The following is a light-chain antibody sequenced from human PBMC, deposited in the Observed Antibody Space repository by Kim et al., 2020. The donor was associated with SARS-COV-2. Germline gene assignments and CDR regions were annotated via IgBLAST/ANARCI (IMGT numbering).Light chain of an antibody. CDR3: SSYTRGSTNYV. CDR2: AVS. V-gene: IGLV2-14*03. CDR1: SSDLGSYKY. Sequence: QSIPLAYTVTSSDLGSYKYVSWYQQHPGKAPKLMISAVSNRPSGVSNRFSGSKSGKTASLTISGLQAEAEADYYCSSYTRGSTNYVFGAGTKVTVL. J-gene: IGLJ1*01.